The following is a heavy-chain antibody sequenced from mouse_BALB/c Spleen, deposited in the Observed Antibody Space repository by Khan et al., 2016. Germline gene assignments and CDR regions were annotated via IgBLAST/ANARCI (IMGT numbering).Heavy chain of an antibody. CDR1: GDSITSGY. V-gene: IGHV3-8*02. CDR3: ASYDSSGSFLDY. Sequence: EVQLQESGPSLVKPSQTLSLTCSVTGDSITSGYWNWIRKFPGNKLEYMGYISYSGSTYYNPSLKSRISITRDTSKNQYYLQLISVTTEDTATYYCASYDSSGSFLDYRGQGTTLTVSS. CDR2: ISYSGST. D-gene: IGHD3-2*01. J-gene: IGHJ2*01.